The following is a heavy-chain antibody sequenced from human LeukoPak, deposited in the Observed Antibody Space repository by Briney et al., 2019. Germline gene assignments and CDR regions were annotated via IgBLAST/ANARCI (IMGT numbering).Heavy chain of an antibody. J-gene: IGHJ4*02. CDR1: GGSISSSSYY. V-gene: IGHV4-39*02. CDR3: ARLAVAESYYFDY. Sequence: PSETLSLTCTVPGGSISSSSYYWGWIRQPPGKGLGWIGGIYYSGSASYNPSLKSRVTLSVDTSKNNFSLRLSSVPAADTAVYYCARLAVAESYYFDYWGQGTLVTVPS. D-gene: IGHD6-19*01. CDR2: IYYSGSA.